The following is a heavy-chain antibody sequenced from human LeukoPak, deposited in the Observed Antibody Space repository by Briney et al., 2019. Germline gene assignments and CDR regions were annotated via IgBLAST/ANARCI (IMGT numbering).Heavy chain of an antibody. D-gene: IGHD6-19*01. CDR3: ARVSGNSSGWYLAFDI. CDR2: IYYSGST. J-gene: IGHJ3*02. Sequence: SETPSLTCTVSGGSVSSGSYYWSWIRQPPGKGLEWIGYIYYSGSTNYNPSLKSRVTISVDTSKNQFSLKLSSVTAADTAVYYCARVSGNSSGWYLAFDIWGQGTMVTVSS. V-gene: IGHV4-61*01. CDR1: GGSVSSGSYY.